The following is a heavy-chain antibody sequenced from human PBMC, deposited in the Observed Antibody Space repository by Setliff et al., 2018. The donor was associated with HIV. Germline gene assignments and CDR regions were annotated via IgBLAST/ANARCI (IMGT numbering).Heavy chain of an antibody. CDR2: INHSGNT. Sequence: LSLTCAVYSGSFSTYYWTWIRQPPGKGLEWIGEINHSGNTNYNPSLKSRVTMSVDTSKNQFSLKLNSVTAADTAVYYCARMDTSYRSFEYWGQGTLVTVS. CDR1: SGSFSTYY. J-gene: IGHJ4*02. V-gene: IGHV4-34*01. D-gene: IGHD5-18*01. CDR3: ARMDTSYRSFEY.